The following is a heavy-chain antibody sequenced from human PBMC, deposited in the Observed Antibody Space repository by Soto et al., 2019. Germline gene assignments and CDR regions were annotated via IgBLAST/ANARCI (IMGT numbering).Heavy chain of an antibody. CDR1: GGSISSSNYY. CDR2: VYYNGFT. Sequence: SEPLSLTCTVSGGSISSSNYYWAWIRQSPGKGLEWIGSVYYNGFTYYNPSLKSRVTISVDTSKNQFSLKLTSVTAADTAVYYCARMGDFWSGPGELDPWGQGTLVTVSS. V-gene: IGHV4-39*01. J-gene: IGHJ5*02. CDR3: ARMGDFWSGPGELDP. D-gene: IGHD3-3*01.